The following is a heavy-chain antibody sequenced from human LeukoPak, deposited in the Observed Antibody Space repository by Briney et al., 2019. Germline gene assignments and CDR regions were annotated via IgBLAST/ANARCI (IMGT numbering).Heavy chain of an antibody. D-gene: IGHD6-13*01. Sequence: PGGSLRLSCAASGFTFSSYTMNWVRQAPGKGLVWVSRINSDGSTITYADSVKGRFTISRDNSKNTLYLQMNSLRAEDTAVYYCARDATPGEEQQLVLRISWFDPWGQGTLVTVSS. CDR2: INSDGSTI. CDR1: GFTFSSYT. CDR3: ARDATPGEEQQLVLRISWFDP. V-gene: IGHV3-74*01. J-gene: IGHJ5*02.